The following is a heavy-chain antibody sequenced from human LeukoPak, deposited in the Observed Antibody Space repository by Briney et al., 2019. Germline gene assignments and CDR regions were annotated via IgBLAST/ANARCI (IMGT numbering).Heavy chain of an antibody. J-gene: IGHJ4*02. CDR2: IYYSGST. V-gene: IGHV4-39*01. D-gene: IGHD3-9*01. CDR1: GGSISSSSYY. CDR3: ARQGRPILTGYSFDY. Sequence: SETLSLTCTVSGGSISSSSYYWGWIRQPPGKGLEWIGSIYYSGSTYYNPSLKSRVTISVDTSKNQFSLKLSSVTAADTAVYYFARQGRPILTGYSFDYWGQGTLVTVSS.